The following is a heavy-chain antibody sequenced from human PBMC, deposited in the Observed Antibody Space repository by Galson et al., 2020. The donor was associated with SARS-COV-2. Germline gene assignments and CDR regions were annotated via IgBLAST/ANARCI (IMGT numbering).Heavy chain of an antibody. D-gene: IGHD1-26*01. Sequence: ESGPTMVKPTQTLTLTCTFYGFSLSTSGMCVSWIRQPPGKALEWLARIDWDDDKYYSTSLKTRLTISKDTSKNQVVLTMTNMDPVDTATYYCARTYYQDYYYGMDVWGQVTTVTVSS. CDR2: IDWDDDK. J-gene: IGHJ6*02. CDR1: GFSLSTSGMC. V-gene: IGHV2-70*11. CDR3: ARTYYQDYYYGMDV.